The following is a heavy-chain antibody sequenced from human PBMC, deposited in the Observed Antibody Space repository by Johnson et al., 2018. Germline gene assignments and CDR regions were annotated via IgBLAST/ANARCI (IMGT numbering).Heavy chain of an antibody. CDR3: ARDRYYDKDYGRDV. CDR2: ISSSSNTI. J-gene: IGHJ6*02. Sequence: VQLVQSGGGLVQPGGSLRLSCAASGFTFSSYAMSWVRQAPGKGLEWILYISSSSNTIHSAGSVKGPFTISRENSENMLYLQMNSLRADDTAMYYWARDRYYDKDYGRDVWGQGTTVTVSS. D-gene: IGHD3-22*01. CDR1: GFTFSSYA. V-gene: IGHV3-48*01.